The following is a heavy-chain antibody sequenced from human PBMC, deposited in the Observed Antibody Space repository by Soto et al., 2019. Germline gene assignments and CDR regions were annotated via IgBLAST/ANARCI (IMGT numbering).Heavy chain of an antibody. Sequence: ASVKVSCKASGYTFTSYCISWVRQAPGQGLEWMGWISAYNSNTNYAQKLQGRVTMTTDTSTSTAYMELRRLRSDDTAVYYCARGVGGGEAAAPHYYYYMDVWGKGTTVTVSS. CDR1: GYTFTSYC. J-gene: IGHJ6*03. CDR3: ARGVGGGEAAAPHYYYYMDV. CDR2: ISAYNSNT. V-gene: IGHV1-18*01. D-gene: IGHD6-25*01.